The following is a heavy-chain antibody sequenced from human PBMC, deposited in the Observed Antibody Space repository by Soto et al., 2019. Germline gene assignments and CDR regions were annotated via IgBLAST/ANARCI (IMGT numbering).Heavy chain of an antibody. D-gene: IGHD2-2*01. J-gene: IGHJ5*02. V-gene: IGHV1-8*01. CDR3: ARAPPYCISPSCYDVWFDP. CDR2: MNPNSGNT. Sequence: GASVKVSCKASGYTFTSYDINWVRQATGQGLEWMGWMNPNSGNTGYAQKFQGRVTMTRNTSISTAYMELSSLRSEDTAVYYCARAPPYCISPSCYDVWFDPWGQGTLVTVSS. CDR1: GYTFTSYD.